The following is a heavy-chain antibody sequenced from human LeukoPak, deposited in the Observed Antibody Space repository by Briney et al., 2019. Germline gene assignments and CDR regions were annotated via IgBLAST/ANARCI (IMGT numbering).Heavy chain of an antibody. CDR2: MSNSGGGT. Sequence: GGSLRLSCAASGFTFSSFAMSWVRQTPGKGLEWVSSMSNSGGGTYYADSVKGRFTISRDSFKNTLYLQMNSLRAEDTAVYYCARHPDGSLSLDYWGQGTLVSVSS. CDR1: GFTFSSFA. V-gene: IGHV3-23*01. J-gene: IGHJ4*02. CDR3: ARHPDGSLSLDY. D-gene: IGHD1-26*01.